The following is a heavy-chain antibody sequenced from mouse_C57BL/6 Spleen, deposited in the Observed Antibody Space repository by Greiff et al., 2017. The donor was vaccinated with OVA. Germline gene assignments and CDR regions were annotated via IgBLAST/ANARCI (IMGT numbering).Heavy chain of an antibody. CDR3: ARKDYGSSYGGMDY. V-gene: IGHV2-2*01. CDR1: GFSLTSYG. Sequence: QVQLQQSGPGLVQPSQSLSITCTVSGFSLTSYGVHWVRQSPGKGLEWLGVIWSGGSTDYNAAFISRLSISKDNSKSQVFFKMNSLQADDTARYYCARKDYGSSYGGMDYWGQGTSVTVSS. CDR2: IWSGGST. J-gene: IGHJ4*01. D-gene: IGHD1-1*01.